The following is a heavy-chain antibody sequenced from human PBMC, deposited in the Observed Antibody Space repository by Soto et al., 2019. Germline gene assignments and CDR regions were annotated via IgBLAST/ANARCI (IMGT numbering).Heavy chain of an antibody. CDR3: ARLYCSGGSCYFDY. V-gene: IGHV3-53*04. D-gene: IGHD2-15*01. CDR1: GFIVSSNY. CDR2: IYSGGST. Sequence: EVQLVESGGGLVQPGGSLRLSCAASGFIVSSNYMSWVRQAPGKGLEWVSVIYSGGSTYYADSVKGRFTISRHNSKNTLYLQMNSLRAEDTAVYYCARLYCSGGSCYFDYWGQGTLVTVSS. J-gene: IGHJ4*02.